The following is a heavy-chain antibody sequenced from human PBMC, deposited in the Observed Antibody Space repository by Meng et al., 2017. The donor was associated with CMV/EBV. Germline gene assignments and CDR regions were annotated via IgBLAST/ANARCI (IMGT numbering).Heavy chain of an antibody. CDR1: GGSFSGYY. Sequence: GQLQQWGAGLLKPSETLALPCAVYGGSFSGYYWSWIRQPPGKGLEWIGEINHSGSTNYNPSLRSRVTISVDTSKNQFSLKLSSVTAADTAVYYCARGVGATGKADYWGQGTLVTVSS. CDR2: INHSGST. V-gene: IGHV4-34*01. D-gene: IGHD1-26*01. J-gene: IGHJ4*02. CDR3: ARGVGATGKADY.